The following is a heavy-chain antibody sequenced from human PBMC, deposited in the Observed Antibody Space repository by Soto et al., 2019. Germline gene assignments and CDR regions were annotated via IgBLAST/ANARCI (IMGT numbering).Heavy chain of an antibody. Sequence: EVQLVESGGGLVQPGGSLKLSCAASGFTLSDSAVNWVRQASGKGLEWVGRIRSKANSYATAYGASVKGRFTISRDDSKITAYLHMNSRKTEDTAVYYCMWRAAAGSHYWCQGTMVTVFS. CDR3: MWRAAAGSHY. J-gene: IGHJ4*02. V-gene: IGHV3-73*01. CDR1: GFTLSDSA. CDR2: IRSKANSYAT. D-gene: IGHD6-13*01.